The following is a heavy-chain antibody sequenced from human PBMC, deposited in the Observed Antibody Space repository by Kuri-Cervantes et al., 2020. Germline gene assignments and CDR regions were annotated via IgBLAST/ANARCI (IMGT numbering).Heavy chain of an antibody. Sequence: GESLKISCAASGFTFSSYWMHWVRQAPGKGLVWVSRVKSDGSSTSYADSVKGRFTISRDNAKNSLYLQMNSLRAEDTAVYYCARDPYGDHFDYWGQGTLVTVSS. J-gene: IGHJ4*02. CDR2: VKSDGSST. CDR1: GFTFSSYW. CDR3: ARDPYGDHFDY. V-gene: IGHV3-74*01. D-gene: IGHD4-17*01.